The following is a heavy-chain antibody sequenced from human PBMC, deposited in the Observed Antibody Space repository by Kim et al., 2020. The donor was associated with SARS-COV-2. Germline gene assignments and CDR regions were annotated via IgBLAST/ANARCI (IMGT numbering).Heavy chain of an antibody. Sequence: ASVKVSCKASGYTFTNYDINWVRQAPGQGLEWMGWMNPKNGNTGYEQKFQGRVTMTRNTSISTAYMEVSSLTSDDTAMYYCRCGFGSGFYFYHGVDVWG. J-gene: IGHJ6*02. V-gene: IGHV1-8*01. D-gene: IGHD3-10*01. CDR3: RCGFGSGFYFYHGVDV. CDR1: GYTFTNYD. CDR2: MNPKNGNT.